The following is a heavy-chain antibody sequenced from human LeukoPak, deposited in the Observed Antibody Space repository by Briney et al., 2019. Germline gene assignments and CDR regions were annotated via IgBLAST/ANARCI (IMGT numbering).Heavy chain of an antibody. CDR3: AKQRSNWNERVFDP. D-gene: IGHD1-20*01. Sequence: PGGSLRLSCAASGFTFSSYPMHWVRHAPGKGLEWVAFISYDGSSKYYADSVKGRFTVSRDNSKSTLDLQMNSLRAEDTAVYYCAKQRSNWNERVFDPWGQGTLVTVSS. J-gene: IGHJ5*02. V-gene: IGHV3-30-3*01. CDR1: GFTFSSYP. CDR2: ISYDGSSK.